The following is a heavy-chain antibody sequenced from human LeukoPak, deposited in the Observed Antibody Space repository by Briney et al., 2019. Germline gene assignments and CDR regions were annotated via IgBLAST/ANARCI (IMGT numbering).Heavy chain of an antibody. CDR3: AKELSTVTTIDY. CDR2: LSASGGAT. J-gene: IGHJ4*02. CDR1: GFTFRSYA. V-gene: IGHV3-23*01. D-gene: IGHD4-17*01. Sequence: GGSLRLSCAASGFTFRSYAMRWVRQAPGKGLEWVSTLSASGGATYYADSVKGRFTISRDNSKNTLYLQMNSLRAEDTAVYYCAKELSTVTTIDYWGQGTLVTVSS.